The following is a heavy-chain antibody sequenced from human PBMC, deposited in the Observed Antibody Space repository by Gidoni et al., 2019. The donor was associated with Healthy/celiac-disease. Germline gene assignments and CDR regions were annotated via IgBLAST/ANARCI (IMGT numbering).Heavy chain of an antibody. Sequence: QVQLVESGGGVVQPGRSLRLSCAASGFPFSSYGMHWVRQAPGKGLEWVAVISYDGSNKYYADSVKGRFTISRDNSKNTLYLQMNSLRAEDTAVYYCAKDLTAMVMVLKDWGQGTLVTVSS. CDR3: AKDLTAMVMVLKD. D-gene: IGHD5-18*01. J-gene: IGHJ4*02. CDR1: GFPFSSYG. CDR2: ISYDGSNK. V-gene: IGHV3-30*18.